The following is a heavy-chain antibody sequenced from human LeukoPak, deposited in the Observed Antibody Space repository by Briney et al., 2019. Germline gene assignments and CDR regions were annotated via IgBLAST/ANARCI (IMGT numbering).Heavy chain of an antibody. D-gene: IGHD5-18*01. CDR2: VNRDGSET. CDR1: GFALSSHW. V-gene: IGHV3-7*03. J-gene: IGHJ4*02. CDR3: AKGQGGYSYGYGDY. Sequence: GGSLRLSCAASGFALSSHWMTWVRQVPGRGPEWVANVNRDGSETYYLDSVKGRFTISRDNAKNSLYLQMNSLRAEDTALYYCAKGQGGYSYGYGDYWGQGTLVTVSS.